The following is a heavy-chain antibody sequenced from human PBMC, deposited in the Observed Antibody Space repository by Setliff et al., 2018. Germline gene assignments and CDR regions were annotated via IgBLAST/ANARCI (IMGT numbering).Heavy chain of an antibody. V-gene: IGHV4-34*01. CDR3: ASPRRDDLDSPFDAFDI. Sequence: SETLSLTCTVYGGSFSDYYWGWIRQPPGKGLEWIAEINHSGSTNYNPSLKSRVTISVDTSKNQFSLKLSSVTAADTAVYYCASPRRDDLDSPFDAFDIWGQGTKVTRLL. D-gene: IGHD3-3*01. J-gene: IGHJ3*02. CDR2: INHSGST. CDR1: GGSFSDYY.